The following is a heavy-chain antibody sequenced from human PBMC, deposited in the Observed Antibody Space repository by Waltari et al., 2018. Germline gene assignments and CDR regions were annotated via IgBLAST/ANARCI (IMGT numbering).Heavy chain of an antibody. CDR3: ARISGFYYDRGSLTFLY. Sequence: QIQLVESGGGVVQPGGSLSLSCVGSGFTFGVFGIPWVRQAPGKGLEWVAFMRSDGISKFYADSLKGRFTISRDDSKSTLYLQLNSLSADDTAVYYCARISGFYYDRGSLTFLYWGQGTLVTVSS. CDR2: MRSDGISK. D-gene: IGHD3-16*01. V-gene: IGHV3-30*02. J-gene: IGHJ4*02. CDR1: GFTFGVFG.